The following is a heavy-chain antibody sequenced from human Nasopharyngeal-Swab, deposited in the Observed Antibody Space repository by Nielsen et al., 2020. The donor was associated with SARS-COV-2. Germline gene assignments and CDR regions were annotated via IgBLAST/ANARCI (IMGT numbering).Heavy chain of an antibody. D-gene: IGHD3-22*01. V-gene: IGHV3-30*03. CDR3: ARNVYYYDARTLDY. CDR2: ISYDGSNK. Sequence: GGSLRLSCAASGFTFSSYGMHWVRQAPGKGLEWVAVISYDGSNKYYADSVKGRFTISRDNSKNKLYLQINSLRAEATAVYYCARNVYYYDARTLDYWGQGTLVTVSS. CDR1: GFTFSSYG. J-gene: IGHJ4*02.